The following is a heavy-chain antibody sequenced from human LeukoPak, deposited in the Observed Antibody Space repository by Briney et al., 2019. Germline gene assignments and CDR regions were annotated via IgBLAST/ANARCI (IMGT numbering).Heavy chain of an antibody. CDR1: GFTLSTYW. CDR2: INSDGSAT. D-gene: IGHD2-15*01. V-gene: IGHV3-74*01. J-gene: IGHJ4*02. CDR3: ARGNKWSFDS. Sequence: GGSLRLSCVASGFTLSTYWMHWVRQAPGKGVVWVSRINSDGSATSYADSVRVRFTISRDSAKNTLYLQMNSLRPEDTAVYYCARGNKWSFDSWGQGALVTVSS.